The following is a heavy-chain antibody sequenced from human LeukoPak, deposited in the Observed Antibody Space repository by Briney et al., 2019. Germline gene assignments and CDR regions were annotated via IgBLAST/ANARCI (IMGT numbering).Heavy chain of an antibody. Sequence: GGSLRLSCAASGFTFSSYAMHWVRQAPGKGLEWVAVISYDGTNKYHADSVKGRFTISRDNSKNTLYLQMNSLRAEDTAVYYCAKERFSDAFDIWGQGTMVTVSS. CDR3: AKERFSDAFDI. D-gene: IGHD3-10*01. CDR2: ISYDGTNK. CDR1: GFTFSSYA. V-gene: IGHV3-30-3*01. J-gene: IGHJ3*02.